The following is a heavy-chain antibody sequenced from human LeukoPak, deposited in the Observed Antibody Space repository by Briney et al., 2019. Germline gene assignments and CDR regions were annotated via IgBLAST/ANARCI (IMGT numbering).Heavy chain of an antibody. CDR1: GGSISSSSYY. Sequence: SETLSLTCTVSGGSISSSSYYWGWIRQPPGKGLEWIGSIYYSGSTYYNPSLKSRVTISVDTSKNQFSLKLSSVTAADTAVYYCARLTPPFDYWGQGTLVTVSS. J-gene: IGHJ4*02. CDR3: ARLTPPFDY. D-gene: IGHD3-16*01. V-gene: IGHV4-39*01. CDR2: IYYSGST.